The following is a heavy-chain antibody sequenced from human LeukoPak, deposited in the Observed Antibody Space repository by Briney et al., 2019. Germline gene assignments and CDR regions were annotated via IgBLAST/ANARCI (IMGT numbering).Heavy chain of an antibody. CDR1: GDSIISYY. Sequence: SETLSLTCSVSGDSIISYYWNWLRQSPGKGLEWIGNIHHFGRTEYNSSLRSRVTMFLDPSKNQFSLKLTSVTPTDTAVYYCARGLWTQPGLVPFNYWGQGILVTVSS. J-gene: IGHJ4*02. CDR3: ARGLWTQPGLVPFNY. CDR2: IHHFGRT. D-gene: IGHD5-18*01. V-gene: IGHV4-59*01.